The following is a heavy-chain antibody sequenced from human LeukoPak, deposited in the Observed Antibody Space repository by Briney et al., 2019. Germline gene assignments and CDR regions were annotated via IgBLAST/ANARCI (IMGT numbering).Heavy chain of an antibody. Sequence: VASVKVSCKASGYTFTGYYMHWVRQAPGQGLEWMGWINPNSGGTNYAQKFQGRGTMTRDTSISTAYMELSRLRSDDTAVYYCARMGSSIAVTGTPWYYYYYMDVWGKGTTVTISS. D-gene: IGHD6-19*01. V-gene: IGHV1-2*02. CDR3: ARMGSSIAVTGTPWYYYYYMDV. CDR1: GYTFTGYY. J-gene: IGHJ6*03. CDR2: INPNSGGT.